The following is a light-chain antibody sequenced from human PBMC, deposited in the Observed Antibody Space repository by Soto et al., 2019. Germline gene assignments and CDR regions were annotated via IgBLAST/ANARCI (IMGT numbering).Light chain of an antibody. CDR1: QSVSRY. V-gene: IGKV3-11*01. CDR3: QQRSNWPPT. Sequence: EIGLTQSPATLSLSPGERATLSCRASQSVSRYLAWYQQKPGQAPRLLIYDASNRATGIPARFSGSGSGTDFTLTISSLEPEDFAVYYCQQRSNWPPTFGGGTKVEIK. J-gene: IGKJ4*01. CDR2: DAS.